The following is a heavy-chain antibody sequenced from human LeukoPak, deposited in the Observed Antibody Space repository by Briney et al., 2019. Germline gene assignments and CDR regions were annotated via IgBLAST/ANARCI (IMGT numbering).Heavy chain of an antibody. J-gene: IGHJ4*02. D-gene: IGHD3-3*01. CDR1: GFTFSSYW. V-gene: IGHV3-7*01. CDR2: TKQDGSEK. CDR3: AKEELFGVVINAFDY. Sequence: PGGSLRLSCAASGFTFSSYWMSWVRQAPGKGLEWVANTKQDGSEKYYVDSVKGRFTISRDNAKNSLYLQMNSLRAEDTAVYYCAKEELFGVVINAFDYWGQGTLVTVSS.